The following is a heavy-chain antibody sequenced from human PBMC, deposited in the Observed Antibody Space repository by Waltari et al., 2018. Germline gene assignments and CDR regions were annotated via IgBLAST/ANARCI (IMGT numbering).Heavy chain of an antibody. V-gene: IGHV3-7*01. J-gene: IGHJ4*02. CDR2: IKQDGSEK. Sequence: EVQLVESGGGLVQPGGSLRLSCAASGFPFSSYWMSWVRQAPGKGLEWVANIKQDGSEKYYVDSVKGRFTISRDNAKNSLYLQMNSLRAEDTAVYYCASGGSYYDEFLDYWGQGTLVTVSS. CDR3: ASGGSYYDEFLDY. D-gene: IGHD1-26*01. CDR1: GFPFSSYW.